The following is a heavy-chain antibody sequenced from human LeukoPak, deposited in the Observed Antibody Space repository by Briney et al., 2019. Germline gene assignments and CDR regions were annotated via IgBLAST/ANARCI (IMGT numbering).Heavy chain of an antibody. CDR3: ARGSYCSGVSCYYGY. CDR1: GFTFSSYE. V-gene: IGHV3-48*03. Sequence: GGSLRLSCAASGFTFSSYEMNWVRQAPGKGPEWVSYISSSGSTKYYADSVKGRFTISRDNAKNSLYLQVNSLRAEDTAVYYCARGSYCSGVSCYYGYWGQGTLVNVSS. D-gene: IGHD2-15*01. CDR2: ISSSGSTK. J-gene: IGHJ4*02.